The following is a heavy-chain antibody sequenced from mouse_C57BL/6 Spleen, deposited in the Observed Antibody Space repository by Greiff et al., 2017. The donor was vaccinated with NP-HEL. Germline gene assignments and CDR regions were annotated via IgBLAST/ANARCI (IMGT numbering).Heavy chain of an antibody. D-gene: IGHD1-1*01. Sequence: QVQLKQSGAELMKPGASVKLSCKATGYTFTGYWIEWVKQRPGHGLEWIGEILPGSGSTNYNEKFKGKATFTADTSSNTAYMQLSSLTTEDSAIYYCARSQYYYGSSSYYAMDYWGQGTSVTVSS. J-gene: IGHJ4*01. V-gene: IGHV1-9*01. CDR1: GYTFTGYW. CDR3: ARSQYYYGSSSYYAMDY. CDR2: ILPGSGST.